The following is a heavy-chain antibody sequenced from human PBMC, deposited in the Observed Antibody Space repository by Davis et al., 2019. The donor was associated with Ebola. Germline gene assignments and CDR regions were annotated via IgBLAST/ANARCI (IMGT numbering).Heavy chain of an antibody. J-gene: IGHJ4*02. CDR2: IYPGDSDT. Sequence: PGGSLRLSCKDSGNSFTSHWIGWVRQMPGKGLDWMGIIYPGDSDTRYSPSFQGQVTISADKSISTAYLQWSSLKASDTAMYYCARLDGPYSSSPWYFDYWGQGTLVTVSS. CDR3: ARLDGPYSSSPWYFDY. D-gene: IGHD6-6*01. V-gene: IGHV5-51*01. CDR1: GNSFTSHW.